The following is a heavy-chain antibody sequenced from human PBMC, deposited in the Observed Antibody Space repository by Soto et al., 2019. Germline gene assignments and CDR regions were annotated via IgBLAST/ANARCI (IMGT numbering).Heavy chain of an antibody. CDR3: AKDGYGNYGGNYVYFDY. J-gene: IGHJ4*02. CDR1: GFTFSSYA. CDR2: ISGSGGST. D-gene: IGHD4-17*01. V-gene: IGHV3-23*01. Sequence: EVQLLESGGGLVQPGGSLRLSCAASGFTFSSYAMSWVRQAPGKGLEWVSAISGSGGSTYYADSVKGRFTISRDNSKNTLYLQMNSLRAEDTAVYYCAKDGYGNYGGNYVYFDYWGQGTLVTVSS.